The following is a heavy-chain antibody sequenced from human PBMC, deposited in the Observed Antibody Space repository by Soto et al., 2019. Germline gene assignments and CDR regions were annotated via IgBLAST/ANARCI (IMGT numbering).Heavy chain of an antibody. D-gene: IGHD3-10*01. J-gene: IGHJ5*02. Sequence: PSATLSLTCAVYGGSFSGYYWSWIRQPPGKGLEWIGEINHSGSTNYNPSLKSRVTISVDTSKNQFSLKLSSVTAADTAVYYCARVRVRGVIERSNKRYNWLDPWGQGTLVTVSS. CDR1: GGSFSGYY. V-gene: IGHV4-34*01. CDR2: INHSGST. CDR3: ARVRVRGVIERSNKRYNWLDP.